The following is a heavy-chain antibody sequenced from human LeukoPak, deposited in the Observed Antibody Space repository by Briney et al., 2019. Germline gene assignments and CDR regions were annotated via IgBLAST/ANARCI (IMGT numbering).Heavy chain of an antibody. V-gene: IGHV3-23*01. D-gene: IGHD6-13*01. J-gene: IGHJ4*02. CDR1: GFRFSSYA. Sequence: GGSLRLSCAASGFRFSSYAMSWVRQAPGKGLEWVSAISGSGVSTYYADSVKGRFTVSRDNSKNTLYLQMNSLRAEDTAVYYCAGQLALDYWGQGTLVTVSS. CDR3: AGQLALDY. CDR2: ISGSGVST.